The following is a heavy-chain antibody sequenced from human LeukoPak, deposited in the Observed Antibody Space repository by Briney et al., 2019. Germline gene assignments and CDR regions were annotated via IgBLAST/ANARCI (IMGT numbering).Heavy chain of an antibody. CDR2: IYHSGST. J-gene: IGHJ4*02. CDR3: ARGGNDYVWGSYRYFGTYFDY. D-gene: IGHD3-16*02. Sequence: SETLSLTCAVSGGSISSGGYSWSWIRQPPGKGLEWIGYIYHSGSTYYNPFLKSRVTISVDRSKNQFSLKLSSVTAADTAVYYCARGGNDYVWGSYRYFGTYFDYWGQGTLVTVSS. CDR1: GGSISSGGYS. V-gene: IGHV4-30-2*01.